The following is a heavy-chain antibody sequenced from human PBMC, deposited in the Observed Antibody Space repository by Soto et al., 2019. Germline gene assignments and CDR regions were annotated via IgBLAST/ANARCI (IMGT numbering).Heavy chain of an antibody. J-gene: IGHJ6*02. D-gene: IGHD2-2*01. Sequence: SVKVSCKASGGTFSNYAISWVRQARGQGLEWLGGIIPIFGPANYAQKFQGRVTISADESTTTSYMELSSLRSDDTAVYYRARGGEILLAPAATTDYYYGLDVWGQGTTVTVSS. V-gene: IGHV1-69*13. CDR3: ARGGEILLAPAATTDYYYGLDV. CDR2: IIPIFGPA. CDR1: GGTFSNYA.